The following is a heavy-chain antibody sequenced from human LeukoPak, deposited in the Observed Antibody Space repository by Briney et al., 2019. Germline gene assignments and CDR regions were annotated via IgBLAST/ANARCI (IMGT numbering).Heavy chain of an antibody. V-gene: IGHV3-30-3*01. CDR3: AREGPGLDY. J-gene: IGHJ4*02. CDR1: GFTFSSYA. D-gene: IGHD1-14*01. Sequence: GGSLRLSCAAPGFTFSSYAMHWVRQAPGKGLEWVAVISYDGSNKYYADSVKGRFTISRDNSKNTLYLQMNSLRAEDTAVYYCAREGPGLDYWGQGTLVTVSS. CDR2: ISYDGSNK.